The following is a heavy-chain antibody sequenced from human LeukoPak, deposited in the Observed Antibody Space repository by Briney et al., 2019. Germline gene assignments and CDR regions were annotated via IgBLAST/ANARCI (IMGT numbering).Heavy chain of an antibody. CDR2: ISSSGSTI. V-gene: IGHV3-48*04. CDR3: ARDRSAYGVITIFDY. J-gene: IGHJ4*02. CDR1: GFTFSSYS. D-gene: IGHD2-21*01. Sequence: QPGGSLRLSCAASGFTFSSYSMNWVRQAPGKGLEWVSYISSSGSTIYYADSVRGRFTISRDNAKNSLYLQMNSLRAEDTAVYYCARDRSAYGVITIFDYWGQGTLVTVSS.